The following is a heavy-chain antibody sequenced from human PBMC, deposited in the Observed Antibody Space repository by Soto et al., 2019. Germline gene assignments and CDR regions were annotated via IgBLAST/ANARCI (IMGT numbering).Heavy chain of an antibody. CDR2: IIPIFGTA. D-gene: IGHD2-21*02. CDR3: ARDHTRGNSAYEGLWFDP. J-gene: IGHJ5*02. V-gene: IGHV1-69*06. CDR1: GGTFSSYA. Sequence: GASVKVSCKASGGTFSSYAISWVRQAPGQGLEWMGGIIPIFGTANYAQKFQGRVTITADKSTSTAYMELSSLRSEDTAVYYCARDHTRGNSAYEGLWFDPWGQGAQVTVYS.